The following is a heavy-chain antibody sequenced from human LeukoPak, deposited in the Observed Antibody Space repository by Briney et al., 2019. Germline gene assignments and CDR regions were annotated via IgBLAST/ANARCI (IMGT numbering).Heavy chain of an antibody. J-gene: IGHJ6*02. CDR1: GGSFSGYY. CDR3: ARGPHGMDV. V-gene: IGHV4-34*01. Sequence: SETLSLTCAVYGGSFSGYYWSWIRQPPGKGLEWIGEINHSGSTNYNPSLKSRVTISVDTSKNQFSLKLSSVTAADTAVYYCARGPHGMDVWGQGTTVTVSS. CDR2: INHSGST.